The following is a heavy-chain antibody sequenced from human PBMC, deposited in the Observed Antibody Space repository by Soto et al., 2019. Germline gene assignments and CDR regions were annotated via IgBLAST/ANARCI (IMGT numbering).Heavy chain of an antibody. CDR3: ARDYSVMAV. CDR2: TYQSGSA. D-gene: IGHD2-15*01. V-gene: IGHV4-30-2*06. J-gene: IGHJ6*02. Sequence: ALCLSWTVSGGYIRSGGYCWTWIRQSPWKGLEWIGYTYQSGSAYYNPSLKSRVTISVDRSKNQFSLNLTSVTAADTAVYYSARDYSVMAVWVQRTTVP. CDR1: GGYIRSGGYC.